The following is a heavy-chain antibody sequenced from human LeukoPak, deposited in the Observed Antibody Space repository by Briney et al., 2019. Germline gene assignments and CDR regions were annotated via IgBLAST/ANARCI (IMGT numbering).Heavy chain of an antibody. Sequence: GASVKVSCKASGYTFISYNINWVRQAPGQGLEWMGWINPNSGGTNYAQKFQGRVTMTRDTSISTAYMELSRLRSDDTAVYYCARDTGPGATSWFDPWGQGTLVTVSS. D-gene: IGHD1-26*01. V-gene: IGHV1-2*02. CDR3: ARDTGPGATSWFDP. CDR1: GYTFISYN. CDR2: INPNSGGT. J-gene: IGHJ5*02.